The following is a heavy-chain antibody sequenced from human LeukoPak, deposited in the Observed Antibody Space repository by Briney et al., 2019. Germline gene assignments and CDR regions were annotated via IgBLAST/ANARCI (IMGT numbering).Heavy chain of an antibody. CDR3: ARDPGRTSIASRRAAGWFDA. CDR2: IYYSGST. CDR1: GGSISSSSYY. V-gene: IGHV4-39*07. Sequence: SETLSLTCTVSGGSISSSSYYWGWIRQPPGKGLEWIGSIYYSGSTYYNPSLKSRVTISVDTSKNQFSLKLSSVTAADTAVYYCARDPGRTSIASRRAAGWFDAWAREPWSPSPQ. J-gene: IGHJ5*02. D-gene: IGHD6-6*01.